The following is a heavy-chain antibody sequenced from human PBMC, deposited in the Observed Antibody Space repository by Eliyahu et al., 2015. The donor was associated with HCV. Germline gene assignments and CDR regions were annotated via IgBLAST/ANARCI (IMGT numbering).Heavy chain of an antibody. V-gene: IGHV1-69*01. J-gene: IGHJ5*02. D-gene: IGHD3-3*01. CDR2: IIPVFSKA. CDR1: GVTFKNNG. CDR3: VRGNPVKTVTISGVERDDWLDP. Sequence: QVHLVQSGAEXKKAGSSVXVSCXXSGVTFKNNGISXVRQAPGQXLEWMGGIIPVFSKANIAQKFQGRITLTADEPTSTAYMELNSLRSEDTAVYYCVRGNPVKTVTISGVERDDWLDPWGQGTLVTVAS.